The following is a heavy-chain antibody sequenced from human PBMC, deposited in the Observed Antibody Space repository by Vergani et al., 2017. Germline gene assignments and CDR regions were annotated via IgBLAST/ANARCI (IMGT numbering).Heavy chain of an antibody. J-gene: IGHJ4*01. V-gene: IGHV3-66*02. Sequence: EVQLLESGGGSVQPGESLRVSCSASGFRVTTYYMSWVRQAPGKGLEWVSVIKSDGRTSYAESVRGRFTISRDTSRNAVYLQMNILRVEDTGVYYCTRSECSGTTCYGHYFDLWGHGILVTVSS. CDR2: IKSDGRT. D-gene: IGHD2-15*01. CDR1: GFRVTTYY. CDR3: TRSECSGTTCYGHYFDL.